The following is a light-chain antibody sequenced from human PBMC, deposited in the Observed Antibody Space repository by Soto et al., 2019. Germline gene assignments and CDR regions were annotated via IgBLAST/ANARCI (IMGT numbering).Light chain of an antibody. CDR2: GAS. V-gene: IGKV3-20*01. Sequence: EIVLTQSPGTLSLSPGERATLSCRASQSVSSSYLAWYQQKPGQAPRLLIYGASSRATGIPDRFSGSGSGTDFTLTSSRLEPEDFAVYYCQQYGKSWTFGQGTKMEIK. J-gene: IGKJ1*01. CDR1: QSVSSSY. CDR3: QQYGKSWT.